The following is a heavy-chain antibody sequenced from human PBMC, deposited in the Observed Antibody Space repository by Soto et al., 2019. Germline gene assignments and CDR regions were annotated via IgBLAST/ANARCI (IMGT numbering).Heavy chain of an antibody. CDR3: ARDTGYTFGSLNY. J-gene: IGHJ4*02. V-gene: IGHV1-3*01. Sequence: HVELVQSGADVKKPGASVTISCKASGYTFTDYALHWVLQAPGQRLEWMGWMNAGVGNTLSSQKFQGRITITRDTSASTAYMELNRLKSEDTAIYYCARDTGYTFGSLNYWGPGTLVTVSS. D-gene: IGHD5-18*01. CDR1: GYTFTDYA. CDR2: MNAGVGNT.